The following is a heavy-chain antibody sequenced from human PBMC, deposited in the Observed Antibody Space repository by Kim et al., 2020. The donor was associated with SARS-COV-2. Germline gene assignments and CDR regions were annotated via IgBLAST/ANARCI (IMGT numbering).Heavy chain of an antibody. Sequence: GGSLRLSCAASGFTFSSYSMNWVRQAPGKGLEWVSSISSSSSYIYYADSVKGRFTISRDNAKNSLYLQMNSLRAEDTAVYYCARVVRGAAMADYGMDVWGQGTTVTVSS. CDR1: GFTFSSYS. V-gene: IGHV3-21*01. D-gene: IGHD5-18*01. CDR3: ARVVRGAAMADYGMDV. J-gene: IGHJ6*02. CDR2: ISSSSSYI.